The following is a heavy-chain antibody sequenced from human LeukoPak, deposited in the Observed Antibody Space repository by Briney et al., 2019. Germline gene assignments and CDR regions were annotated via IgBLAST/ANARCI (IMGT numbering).Heavy chain of an antibody. V-gene: IGHV1-8*02. Sequence: ASVKVSCKASGYTFTSYDINWVRQASGQGLEWMGYMNPNSGNTAYAQQFQGRVTMTRDTSISTAYMELSRLRSDDTAVYYCARDQYLGGIYMDVWGKGTTVTVSS. CDR3: ARDQYLGGIYMDV. J-gene: IGHJ6*03. D-gene: IGHD2-15*01. CDR1: GYTFTSYD. CDR2: MNPNSGNT.